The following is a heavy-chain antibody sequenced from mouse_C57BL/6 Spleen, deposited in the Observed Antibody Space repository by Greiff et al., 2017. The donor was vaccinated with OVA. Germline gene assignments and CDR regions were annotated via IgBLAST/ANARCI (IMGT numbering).Heavy chain of an antibody. V-gene: IGHV1-55*01. D-gene: IGHD3-2*02. CDR2: IYPGSGST. CDR3: ARGVDSSGYAFFAY. CDR1: GYTFTSYW. Sequence: QVQLQQPGAELVKPGASVKMSCKASGYTFTSYWITWMKQRPGQGLEWIGDIYPGSGSTNYNEKFKSKATLTVDTSSSTAYMQLSSLTSEDSAVYYGARGVDSSGYAFFAYWGQGTLVTVSA. J-gene: IGHJ3*01.